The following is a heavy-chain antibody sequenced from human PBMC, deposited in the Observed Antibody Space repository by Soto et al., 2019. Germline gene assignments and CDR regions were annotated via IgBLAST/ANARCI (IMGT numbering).Heavy chain of an antibody. CDR2: SSGGGFAIST. CDR3: AKATTNGGWFNPFDS. Sequence: GGSLRLSCVASGFTFTSYAMSWVRQAPGKGLEWVSSSSGGGFAISTDYADSVKGRFTISRDNSRDTLFLQMNSLPADDTAVYYCAKATTNGGWFNPFDSWGQGALVTVSS. CDR1: GFTFTSYA. J-gene: IGHJ4*02. V-gene: IGHV3-23*01. D-gene: IGHD6-19*01.